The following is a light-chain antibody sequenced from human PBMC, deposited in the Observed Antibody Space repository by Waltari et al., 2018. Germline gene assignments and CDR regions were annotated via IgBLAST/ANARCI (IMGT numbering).Light chain of an antibody. CDR3: QQYHTYPWT. V-gene: IGKV1-8*01. Sequence: AIRMTQSPASLSASTGDRVTISCRASQGVGPYLAWYQQKPGKAPSLLIYAASTLESGVPSKFSGSGSGTDFTLTISCLQSEDFATYYCQQYHTYPWTFGQGTKVEI. J-gene: IGKJ1*01. CDR1: QGVGPY. CDR2: AAS.